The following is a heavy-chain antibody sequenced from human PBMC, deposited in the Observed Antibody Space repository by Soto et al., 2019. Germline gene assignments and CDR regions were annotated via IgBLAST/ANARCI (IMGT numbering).Heavy chain of an antibody. CDR2: ISYDGNNK. J-gene: IGHJ6*02. D-gene: IGHD6-13*01. V-gene: IGHV3-30*18. CDR3: AKDRGQQLVLNYGMDV. Sequence: QVQLVESGGGVVQPGTSLRLSCVPSGFTFSNYGMYWVRQAPGKGLEWVAVISYDGNNKYYADSVKGRFTISRDNGKKMLYLQMNRLRPEDTGVYYCAKDRGQQLVLNYGMDVWGQGTTVTVSS. CDR1: GFTFSNYG.